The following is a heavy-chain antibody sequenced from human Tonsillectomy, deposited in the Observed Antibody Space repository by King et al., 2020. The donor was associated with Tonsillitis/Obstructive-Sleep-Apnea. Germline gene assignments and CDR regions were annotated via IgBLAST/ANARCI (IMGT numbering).Heavy chain of an antibody. D-gene: IGHD2-21*01. Sequence: VQLVESGGGLVQPEGSLRLACAASGFTFRSHWMSWVRQAPGKGLEWVANINQAGSKKYYVDSVKGRFTISRDNAKNSLYLQMNSLRVEDTAVYYCARSISYWAGNCDVAETFFDSWGQGTLFTVSS. CDR1: GFTFRSHW. J-gene: IGHJ4*02. CDR2: INQAGSKK. CDR3: ARSISYWAGNCDVAETFFDS. V-gene: IGHV3-7*01.